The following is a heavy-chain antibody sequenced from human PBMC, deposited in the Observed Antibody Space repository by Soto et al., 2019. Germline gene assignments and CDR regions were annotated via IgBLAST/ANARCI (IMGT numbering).Heavy chain of an antibody. V-gene: IGHV5-51*01. CDR1: GYNFATYW. J-gene: IGHJ4*02. CDR2: IYPGDSDT. Sequence: GESLKISCKGSGYNFATYWIGWVRQMPGKGLEWMGIIYPGDSDTRYSPSFQGQVTISADKSISTAYLQWSSLKASDTAIYYCARPYCSGGTCYSPTDYWGQGTLVTVSS. CDR3: ARPYCSGGTCYSPTDY. D-gene: IGHD2-15*01.